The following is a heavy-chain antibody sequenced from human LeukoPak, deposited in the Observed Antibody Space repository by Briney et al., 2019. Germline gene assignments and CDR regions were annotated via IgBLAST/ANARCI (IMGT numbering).Heavy chain of an antibody. CDR2: IIHIFGTA. J-gene: IGHJ6*03. CDR3: ESGGAGSYYYLYMDV. V-gene: IGHV1-69*05. CDR1: GGTFISCA. D-gene: IGHD4/OR15-4a*01. Sequence: GAAVTVSFKASGGTFISCAISWVRQAPGQGLEWMRGIIHIFGTANYAQKFQGRVTITTDESTSTAYMELSSLRSEDTAVYYCESGGAGSYYYLYMDVWGKGTTVT.